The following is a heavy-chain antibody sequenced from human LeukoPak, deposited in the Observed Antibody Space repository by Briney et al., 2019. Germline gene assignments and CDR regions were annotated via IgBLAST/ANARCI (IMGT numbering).Heavy chain of an antibody. CDR3: ARALYYDSSGYSDAEYFQH. Sequence: GGSLRLSCAASGFTFSSYSMNWVRQAPGKGLEWVSSISSSSSYIYYADSVKGRFTISRDNSKNTLYLQMNSLRAEDTAVYYCARALYYDSSGYSDAEYFQHWGQGTLVTVSS. CDR2: ISSSSSYI. J-gene: IGHJ1*01. V-gene: IGHV3-21*01. CDR1: GFTFSSYS. D-gene: IGHD3-22*01.